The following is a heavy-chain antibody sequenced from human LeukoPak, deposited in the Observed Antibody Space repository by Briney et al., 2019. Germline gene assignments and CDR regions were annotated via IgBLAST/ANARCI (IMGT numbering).Heavy chain of an antibody. CDR2: MNPNSGNT. CDR1: GYTFTSYD. CDR3: ARDSVRGYSSGWYFAFDI. J-gene: IGHJ3*02. D-gene: IGHD6-19*01. Sequence: ASVKVSCKASGYTFTSYDINWVRQATGQGLEWMGWMNPNSGNTGYAQKFQGRVTITRNTSISTAHMELSSLRSEDTAVYYCARDSVRGYSSGWYFAFDIWGQGTMVTVSS. V-gene: IGHV1-8*03.